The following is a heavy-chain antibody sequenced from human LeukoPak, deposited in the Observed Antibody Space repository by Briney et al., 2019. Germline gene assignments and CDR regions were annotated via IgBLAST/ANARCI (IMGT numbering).Heavy chain of an antibody. D-gene: IGHD6-19*01. CDR1: GGSISRYY. CDR2: IYYRGST. Sequence: PSESLSVTCTVPGGSISRYYWSWIRQPPGKGLEWIGYIYYRGSTNYNPSLKSRVTISVDTSKNQFSLKLSSVTAADTAVYYCAREASSGWYRTFDYWGQGTLVTVSS. V-gene: IGHV4-59*01. CDR3: AREASSGWYRTFDY. J-gene: IGHJ4*02.